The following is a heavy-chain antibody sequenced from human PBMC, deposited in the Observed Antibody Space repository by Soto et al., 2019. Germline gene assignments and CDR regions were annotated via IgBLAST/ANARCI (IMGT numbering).Heavy chain of an antibody. V-gene: IGHV3-30*18. J-gene: IGHJ4*02. CDR2: ISYDGSNK. D-gene: IGHD5-12*01. Sequence: QVQLVESGGGVVQPGRSLRLSCAASGFTFSSYGMHWVRQAPGMGLEWVAVISYDGSNKYYADSVKGRFTISRDNSKNTLYLQMNSLRAEDTAVYYCAKDGDGYPYYFDYWGQGTLVTVSS. CDR3: AKDGDGYPYYFDY. CDR1: GFTFSSYG.